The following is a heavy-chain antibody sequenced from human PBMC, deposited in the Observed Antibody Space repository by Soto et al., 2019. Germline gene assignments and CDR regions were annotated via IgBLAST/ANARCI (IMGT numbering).Heavy chain of an antibody. CDR2: IGVGGDT. CDR3: AFNYHFDY. CDR1: GFTFSSYA. V-gene: IGHV3-23*01. Sequence: EVQLLQSGGGLVLPGGSLRLSCAASGFTFSSYAMSWARQAPGKGLEWVSSIGVGGDTYYADYVEGRFTISRDNSKNTLYLQGNGLRGEDTAIYYCAFNYHFDYWGQGVLVTVSS. D-gene: IGHD4-4*01. J-gene: IGHJ4*02.